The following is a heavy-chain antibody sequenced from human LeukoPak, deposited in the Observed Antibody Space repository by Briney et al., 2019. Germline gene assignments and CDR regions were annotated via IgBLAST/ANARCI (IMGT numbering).Heavy chain of an antibody. Sequence: GAGVKVSCEASGYTFTSYGISWVRQAPGQGLEWMGWISAYYGNTNYAQKLRGRGTLTTETSTSTAYMELRRQRSDCTAVYYCVRAAVAATDYWGQGTLVTVSS. CDR3: VRAAVAATDY. J-gene: IGHJ4*02. CDR1: GYTFTSYG. V-gene: IGHV1-18*01. D-gene: IGHD6-19*01. CDR2: ISAYYGNT.